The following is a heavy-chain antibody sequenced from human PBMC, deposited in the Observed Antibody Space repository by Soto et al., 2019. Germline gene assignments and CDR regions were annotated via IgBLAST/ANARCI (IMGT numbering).Heavy chain of an antibody. CDR1: GFTFSSYA. D-gene: IGHD3-22*01. CDR3: ARGDSYIYDSSGYYLNGMDV. Sequence: GGSLRLSCAASGFTFSSYAMHWVRQAPGKGLEWVAVISYDGSNKYNADSGKGRFTIPRDNSKNTLYLQMNSLRAEDTAVYYWARGDSYIYDSSGYYLNGMDVWGQGTTVTVSS. CDR2: ISYDGSNK. J-gene: IGHJ6*02. V-gene: IGHV3-30-3*01.